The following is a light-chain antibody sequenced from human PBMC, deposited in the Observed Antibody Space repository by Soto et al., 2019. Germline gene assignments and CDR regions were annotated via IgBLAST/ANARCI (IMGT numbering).Light chain of an antibody. CDR2: DVN. J-gene: IGLJ2*01. CDR3: LSFAGSSEV. CDR1: SSDVGAYDY. V-gene: IGLV2-11*01. Sequence: QSALTQPRSVSESPGQSVTISCTGTSSDVGAYDYVSWYQQHPGKVPKLMIYDVNKRPSGVPHRFSGSKSGKTAFLTISGLQAEDEADYYCLSFAGSSEVFGGGTKLTVL.